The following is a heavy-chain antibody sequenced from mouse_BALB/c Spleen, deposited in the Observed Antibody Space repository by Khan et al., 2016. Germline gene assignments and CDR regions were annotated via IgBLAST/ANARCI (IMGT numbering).Heavy chain of an antibody. J-gene: IGHJ4*01. V-gene: IGHV5-6-5*01. Sequence: EVELVESGGGLVKPGGSLKFSCAASGFTFSSYAMSWVRQTPEKRLEWVASISSGGTTYYPDSVKGRFTISRDDARNILYLQMNSLRSEDTANYYCAREGNALDYWGQGTSVTVSS. CDR1: GFTFSSYA. CDR2: ISSGGTT. CDR3: AREGNALDY.